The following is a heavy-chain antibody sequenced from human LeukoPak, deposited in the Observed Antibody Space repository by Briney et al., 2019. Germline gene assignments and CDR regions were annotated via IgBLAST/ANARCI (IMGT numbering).Heavy chain of an antibody. CDR1: GFTFSSYG. D-gene: IGHD6-19*01. CDR3: ARDEGAVAVDY. J-gene: IGHJ4*02. Sequence: GGSLRLSCAASGFTFSSYGMHWVRQAPGKGLEWVAVIWYDGSNKYYADSVKGRFTISRDNAKNSLYLQMNSLRAEDTAVYYCARDEGAVAVDYWGQGTLVTVSS. V-gene: IGHV3-33*01. CDR2: IWYDGSNK.